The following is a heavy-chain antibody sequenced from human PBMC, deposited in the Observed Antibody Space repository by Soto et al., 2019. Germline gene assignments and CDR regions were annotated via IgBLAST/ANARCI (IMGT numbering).Heavy chain of an antibody. CDR2: IYSSGT. J-gene: IGHJ5*02. V-gene: IGHV4-59*01. Sequence: QVRLQESGPGLVKPSETLFLTCTVSGGSIGAYYWPWIRQPPGMGLESIGFIYSSGTTYNPSLKSRVSISADTYMNQFSLKLTSVSAVDTAVYFWARSGLRLGDVEFDPWGPGILVTVSS. CDR3: ARSGLRLGDVEFDP. CDR1: GGSIGAYY. D-gene: IGHD3-16*01.